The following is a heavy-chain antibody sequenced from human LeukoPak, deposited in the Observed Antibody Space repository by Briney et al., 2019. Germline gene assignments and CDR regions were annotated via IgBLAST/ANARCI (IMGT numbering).Heavy chain of an antibody. CDR2: ISSSSSTI. Sequence: PGGSLRLSCAASGFTFSSYSMNWVRQAPGKGLEWVSYISSSSSTIYYADSVKGRFTISRDNAKNSLYLQMNSLRAEDTAVYYCARGTMIVVVGAFDIWGQGTMVTVSS. CDR1: GFTFSSYS. J-gene: IGHJ3*02. D-gene: IGHD3-22*01. CDR3: ARGTMIVVVGAFDI. V-gene: IGHV3-48*04.